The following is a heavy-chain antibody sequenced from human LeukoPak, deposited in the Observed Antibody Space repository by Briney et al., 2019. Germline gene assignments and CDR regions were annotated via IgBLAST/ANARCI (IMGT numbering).Heavy chain of an antibody. CDR1: RSAHSQMV. Sequence: ASVTDTFLCSRSAHSQMVMDGLRQAPGKGLEWMGHFDPEDGEIIYAQKFKGRLTMTYETSTDTAYMEVTSLISEDTAVYYCSRDPNPRTRGSRYDPWGQGTLVTVSS. CDR2: FDPEDGEI. J-gene: IGHJ5*02. CDR3: SRDPNPRTRGSRYDP. D-gene: IGHD2-8*01. V-gene: IGHV1-24*01.